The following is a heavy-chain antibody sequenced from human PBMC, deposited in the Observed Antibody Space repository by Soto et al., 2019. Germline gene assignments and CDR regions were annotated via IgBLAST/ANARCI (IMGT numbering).Heavy chain of an antibody. Sequence: ASETLSLTCTVSGGSISSSSYYWGWIRQPPGKGLEWIGSIYYSGSTYYNPSLKSRVTISVDTSKNQFSLKLSSVTAADTAVYYCAREPYYDFWSGYYWGDTRECGMDVWGQGITVTVSS. D-gene: IGHD3-3*01. CDR2: IYYSGST. V-gene: IGHV4-39*01. CDR3: AREPYYDFWSGYYWGDTRECGMDV. CDR1: GGSISSSSYY. J-gene: IGHJ6*02.